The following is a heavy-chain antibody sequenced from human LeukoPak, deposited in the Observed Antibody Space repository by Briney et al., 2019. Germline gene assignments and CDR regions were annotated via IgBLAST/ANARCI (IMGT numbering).Heavy chain of an antibody. D-gene: IGHD6-13*01. CDR2: ISWNSGSI. CDR3: AKLAAAIDAFDI. CDR1: GFTFDDYA. J-gene: IGHJ3*02. Sequence: GGSLRLSCAASGFTFDDYAMHWVRQAPGKGLEWVSGISWNSGSIGYADSVKGRFTISRDNAKNSLYLQMNSLRAEDTALYYCAKLAAAIDAFDIWGQGTMVTVSS. V-gene: IGHV3-9*01.